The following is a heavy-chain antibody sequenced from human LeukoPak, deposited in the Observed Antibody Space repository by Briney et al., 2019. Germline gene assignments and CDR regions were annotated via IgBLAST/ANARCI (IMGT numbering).Heavy chain of an antibody. D-gene: IGHD1-26*01. CDR1: GFVFSTYD. V-gene: IGHV3-13*01. J-gene: IGHJ6*03. CDR2: IGSAGDT. Sequence: TGGCLRLSCAASGFVFSTYDMHWVRQAPGKGLEWVSFIGSAGDTYYPGSVKGRFTISRENAKNSLFLQMNNLRAGDTAVYYCARGGRKWDDYYYYYMDVWGKGTTVTVSS. CDR3: ARGGRKWDDYYYYYMDV.